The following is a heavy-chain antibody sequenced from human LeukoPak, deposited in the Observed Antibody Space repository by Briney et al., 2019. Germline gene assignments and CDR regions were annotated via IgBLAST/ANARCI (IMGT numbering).Heavy chain of an antibody. CDR2: IYYSGST. Sequence: PSETLSLTCTVSGDPISTSSDYKWTWIRQPPRKGLEWIGYIYYSGSTNYNPPLQSRVTISVDTSNNQFSLKLTSVTAADTAVYYCAREYSAFDYWGQGTLVTVSS. D-gene: IGHD5-12*01. J-gene: IGHJ4*02. CDR1: GDPISTSSDY. CDR3: AREYSAFDY. V-gene: IGHV4-61*08.